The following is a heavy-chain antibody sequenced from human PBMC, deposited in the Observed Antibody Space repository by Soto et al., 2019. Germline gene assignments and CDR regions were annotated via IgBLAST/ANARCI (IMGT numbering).Heavy chain of an antibody. CDR2: ISGGGGST. CDR1: GFTFSNYA. CDR3: AKAWAAQGQYYGMDV. J-gene: IGHJ6*02. D-gene: IGHD6-6*01. Sequence: GGSLRLSCAASGFTFSNYAMSWVRQAPGKGLEWVSAISGGGGSTYYADSVKGRFTISRDNSKNTLYLQINSLRAEDSAVYYCAKAWAAQGQYYGMDVWGQGTAVTVSS. V-gene: IGHV3-23*01.